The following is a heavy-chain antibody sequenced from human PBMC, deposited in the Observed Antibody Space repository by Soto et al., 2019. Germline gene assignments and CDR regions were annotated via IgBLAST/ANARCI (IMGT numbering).Heavy chain of an antibody. CDR1: RDSITTAGYY. D-gene: IGHD4-17*01. CDR2: IYSSGST. CDR3: ARVGDYGDYCFDS. V-gene: IGHV4-31*03. Sequence: LSLTCTVSRDSITTAGYYWSWLRQYPEKGLEWIGYIYSSGSTFYNPSLKSRVTISMDTSKNHFSLKLSSVTAADTAVYYCARVGDYGDYCFDSWGQGTPVTSPQ. J-gene: IGHJ4*02.